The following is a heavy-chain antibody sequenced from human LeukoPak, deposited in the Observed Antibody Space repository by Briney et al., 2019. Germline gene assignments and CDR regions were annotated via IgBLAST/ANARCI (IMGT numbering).Heavy chain of an antibody. V-gene: IGHV4-39*01. CDR3: ARSYSGTYLGLDY. CDR2: IYYSGST. CDR1: GDSFTSSDYY. J-gene: IGHJ4*02. D-gene: IGHD1-26*01. Sequence: SETLSLTCTVSGDSFTSSDYYWGWIRQPPGKGLEWIGSIYYSGSTHHNPSLKSRVTISEDTPKKQFSLKLSSVTAADTAVYYCARSYSGTYLGLDYWGQGTLVTVSS.